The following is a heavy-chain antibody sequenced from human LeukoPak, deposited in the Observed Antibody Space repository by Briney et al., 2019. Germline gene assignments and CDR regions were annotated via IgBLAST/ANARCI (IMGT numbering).Heavy chain of an antibody. J-gene: IGHJ4*02. CDR1: GYSISSGNY. CDR3: AKGYCSSITCYDDRGAFDY. V-gene: IGHV4-38-2*02. D-gene: IGHD2-2*01. CDR2: IYHSGST. Sequence: SETLSLTCSVSGYSISSGNYWGWIRQPPGKGLEWIGSIYHSGSTYYSSSLKSRVTISVDTSKNQFSLKLSSVTAADTAVYYCAKGYCSSITCYDDRGAFDYWGQGTLVTVSS.